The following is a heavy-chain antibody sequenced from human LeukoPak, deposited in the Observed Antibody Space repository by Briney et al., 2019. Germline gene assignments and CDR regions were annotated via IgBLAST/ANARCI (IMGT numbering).Heavy chain of an antibody. J-gene: IGHJ3*02. Sequence: GGSLRLSCAASGFTVSSSYMSWVRQAPGKGLEWVSVIYSGGSTDYADSVKGRFTISRDNSKNTLYLQMNSLRAGDTAVYYCARDVSLYCSSATCFHDAFDIWGQGTMVTVSS. V-gene: IGHV3-66*02. D-gene: IGHD2-2*01. CDR2: IYSGGST. CDR3: ARDVSLYCSSATCFHDAFDI. CDR1: GFTVSSSY.